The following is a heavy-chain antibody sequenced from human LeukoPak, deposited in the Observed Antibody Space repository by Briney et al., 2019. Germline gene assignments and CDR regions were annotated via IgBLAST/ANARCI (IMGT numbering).Heavy chain of an antibody. V-gene: IGHV3-66*01. CDR1: GFTVSSNY. Sequence: GGSLRLSCAASGFTVSSNYMSWVRQAPGKGLEWVSVIYSGGSTYYADSVKGRFTISRDNPKNTLYLQMNSLRAEDTAVYYCASSTYGDYVFDYWGQGTLVTVSS. CDR3: ASSTYGDYVFDY. CDR2: IYSGGST. D-gene: IGHD4-17*01. J-gene: IGHJ4*02.